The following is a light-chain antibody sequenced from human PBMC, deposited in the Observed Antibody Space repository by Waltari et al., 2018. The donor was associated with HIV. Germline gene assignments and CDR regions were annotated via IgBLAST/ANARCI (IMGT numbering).Light chain of an antibody. CDR1: SNNVGYQG. J-gene: IGLJ3*02. CDR3: SAWDSSLSAWV. Sequence: QAGLTQPPSVSKDLRQTATLTCTGNSNNVGYQGAAWLQQHQGHPPKLLSYRNNNRPSGISERLSASRSGNTASLTITGLQPEDEADYYCSAWDSSLSAWVVGGGTKLTVL. V-gene: IGLV10-54*01. CDR2: RNN.